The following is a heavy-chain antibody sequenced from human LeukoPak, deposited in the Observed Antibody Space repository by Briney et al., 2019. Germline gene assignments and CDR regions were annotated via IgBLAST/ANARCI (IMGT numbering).Heavy chain of an antibody. CDR1: GYSISSGYY. Sequence: SETLSLTCAVSGYSISSGYYWGWIRQPPGKGLEWIGSIYHSGSTYYNPSLKSRVTISVDTSKNQFSLKLSSVAAADTAVYYCARLINTAMVPDAFDIWGQGTMVTVSS. D-gene: IGHD5-18*01. J-gene: IGHJ3*02. V-gene: IGHV4-38-2*01. CDR2: IYHSGST. CDR3: ARLINTAMVPDAFDI.